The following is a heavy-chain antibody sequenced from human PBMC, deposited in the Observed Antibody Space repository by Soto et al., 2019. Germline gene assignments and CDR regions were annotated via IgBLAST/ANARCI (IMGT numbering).Heavy chain of an antibody. CDR1: GFTFSDFY. V-gene: IGHV3-11*01. CDR3: ARSPKVLRFLEWLS. D-gene: IGHD3-3*01. CDR2: ISDGGSTI. J-gene: IGHJ5*02. Sequence: GGSLRLSCAASGFTFSDFYMSWIRQAPGKGLEWISYISDGGSTIFYADSVKGRFTISRDNAKNSLYLQLSSLRAEDTAVYYCARSPKVLRFLEWLSWGQGTLVTVSS.